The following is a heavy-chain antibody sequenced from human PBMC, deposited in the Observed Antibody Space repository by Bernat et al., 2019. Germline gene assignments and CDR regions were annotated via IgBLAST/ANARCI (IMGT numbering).Heavy chain of an antibody. CDR1: GFTFSAYW. J-gene: IGHJ5*02. D-gene: IGHD3-3*01. V-gene: IGHV3-7*03. CDR2: IKQDGRET. Sequence: EVQLVESGGGLVQPGGSLRLSCAASGFTFSAYWMNWVRQAPGKGLEWVATIKQDGRETYYVDSVKGRFTISRDNAKNSLYLQMNSLRADDTAVYYCARETSMGDFWSGYASWGQGTLVTVSS. CDR3: ARETSMGDFWSGYAS.